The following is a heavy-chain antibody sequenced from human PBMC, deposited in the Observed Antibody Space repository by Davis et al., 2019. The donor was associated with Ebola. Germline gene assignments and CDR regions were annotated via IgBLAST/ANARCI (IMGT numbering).Heavy chain of an antibody. V-gene: IGHV3-48*04. D-gene: IGHD2-15*01. CDR1: GFTFSSYS. CDR3: AIYCSGGSCYSYTSGAY. CDR2: ISSSGSTI. Sequence: GESLKISCAASGFTFSSYSMNWVRQAPGKGLEWVSYISSSGSTIYYADSVKGRFTISRDNAKNSLYLQMNSLRAEDTAVYYCAIYCSGGSCYSYTSGAYWGQGTLVTVSS. J-gene: IGHJ4*02.